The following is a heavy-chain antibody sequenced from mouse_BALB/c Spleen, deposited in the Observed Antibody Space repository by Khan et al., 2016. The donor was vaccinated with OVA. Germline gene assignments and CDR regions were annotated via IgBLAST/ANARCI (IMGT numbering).Heavy chain of an antibody. CDR3: ARSGYDYFAY. V-gene: IGHV1-80*01. J-gene: IGHJ3*01. Sequence: QVQLQQSGAELVRPGSSVKISCKASGYAFSNYLMNWVKQGPGQGLEWIGQIYPGDGNTNYNGKFKDKATLTADNSSTTAYMQLSSLTSEDSAVCFCARSGYDYFAYWGPGTLVTVSA. CDR2: IYPGDGNT. CDR1: GYAFSNYL. D-gene: IGHD2-14*01.